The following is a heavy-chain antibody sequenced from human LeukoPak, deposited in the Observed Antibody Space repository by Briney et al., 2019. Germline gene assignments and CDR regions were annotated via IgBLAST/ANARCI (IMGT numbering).Heavy chain of an antibody. D-gene: IGHD6-19*01. CDR3: ARGLRSGRRYFMGL. CDR1: GYIFTNYD. Sequence: ASVKASCKASGYIFTNYDINWVRQAPGQGLEWMGWMSPNSGNTGYAQKFQDRVTMTKNISIGTAYIELSRLRSDDTAMYYCARGLRSGRRYFMGLWGQGTRVTVSS. CDR2: MSPNSGNT. V-gene: IGHV1-8*01. J-gene: IGHJ1*01.